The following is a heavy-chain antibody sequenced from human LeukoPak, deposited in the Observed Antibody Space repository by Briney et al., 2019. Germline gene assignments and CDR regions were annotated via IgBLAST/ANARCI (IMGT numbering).Heavy chain of an antibody. Sequence: GGSLRLSCAASGFTFSNAWMSWVRQAPGRRLEWVGRIKRKGDDGTIDYAAPVKGRLSISRDDSKKTLYLQMKSLKSEDTAVYYCTAGTGRSDFDYWGQGTLVTVSS. V-gene: IGHV3-15*01. CDR2: IKRKGDDGTI. J-gene: IGHJ4*02. CDR3: TAGTGRSDFDY. CDR1: GFTFSNAW. D-gene: IGHD3/OR15-3a*01.